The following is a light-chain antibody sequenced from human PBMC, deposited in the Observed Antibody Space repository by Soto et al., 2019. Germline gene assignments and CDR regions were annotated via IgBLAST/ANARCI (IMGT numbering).Light chain of an antibody. CDR3: QQYGGSPKT. Sequence: EIVLTQSPGTLSLSPGQRATLSCRASQSVSGNNLAWYQQKPGQAPRLLIYGASSRATGIPDRFSGSGSGTDFSLTISRLAREDFAVYYCQQYGGSPKTFGQGTKVEI. V-gene: IGKV3-20*01. CDR2: GAS. J-gene: IGKJ1*01. CDR1: QSVSGNN.